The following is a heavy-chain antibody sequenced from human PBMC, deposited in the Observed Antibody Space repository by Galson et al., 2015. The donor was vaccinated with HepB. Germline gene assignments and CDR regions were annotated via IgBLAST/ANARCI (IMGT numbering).Heavy chain of an antibody. Sequence: SLRLSCAASGFTFSSYNMNWVRQSPGKGLEWISYIRSSSTTIYYADSVKGRFTISRDNAKNSLYLQMNSLRTEDTAVYYCARDDFWSGSAYFGNWGQGTLVTVSS. CDR2: IRSSSTTI. J-gene: IGHJ4*02. V-gene: IGHV3-48*01. CDR3: ARDDFWSGSAYFGN. D-gene: IGHD3-3*01. CDR1: GFTFSSYN.